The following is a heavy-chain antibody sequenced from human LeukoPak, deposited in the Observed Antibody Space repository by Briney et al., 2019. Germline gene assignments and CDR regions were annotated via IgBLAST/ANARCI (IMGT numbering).Heavy chain of an antibody. V-gene: IGHV4-39*07. Sequence: PSETLSLTCTVSGGSISSSSYYWGWIRQPPGKGLEWIGSIYYSGSTYYNPSLKSRVTISVDTSKNQFSLKLSSVTAADTAVYYCAREHLAWELSFRIFDYWGQGTLVTVSS. D-gene: IGHD1-26*01. CDR3: AREHLAWELSFRIFDY. CDR2: IYYSGST. J-gene: IGHJ4*02. CDR1: GGSISSSSYY.